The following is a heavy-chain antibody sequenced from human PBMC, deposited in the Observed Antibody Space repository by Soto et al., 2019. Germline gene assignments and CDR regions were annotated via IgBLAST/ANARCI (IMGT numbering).Heavy chain of an antibody. CDR3: ARVLVDDFWSGYQPTKYYGMDV. CDR1: GGSISSSNW. CDR2: IYHSGST. J-gene: IGHJ6*02. D-gene: IGHD3-3*01. Sequence: SETLSLTCAVSGGSISSSNWWSWVRQPPGKGLEWIGEIYHSGSTNYNPSLKSRVTISVDKSKNQFSLKLSSVTAADTAVYYCARVLVDDFWSGYQPTKYYGMDVWGQGTTVTVSS. V-gene: IGHV4-4*02.